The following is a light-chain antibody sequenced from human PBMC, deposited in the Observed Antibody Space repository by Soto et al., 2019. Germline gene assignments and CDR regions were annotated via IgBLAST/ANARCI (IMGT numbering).Light chain of an antibody. J-gene: IGKJ1*01. Sequence: ETVMTQSPATLSVSPGERATISCRASQSVRSELAWYQQKPGQGPRLLIYSASTRTSGIPAKISGSGSGTEFTLTISSLQPEDSAVYFCQQYNSWPPTFGRGTKVEL. CDR2: SAS. V-gene: IGKV3-15*01. CDR3: QQYNSWPPT. CDR1: QSVRSE.